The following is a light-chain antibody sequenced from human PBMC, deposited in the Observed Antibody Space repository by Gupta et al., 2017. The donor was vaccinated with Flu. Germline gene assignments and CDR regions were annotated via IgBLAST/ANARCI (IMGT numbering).Light chain of an antibody. CDR3: QQEVNEPAKDT. CDR1: QSVSSNY. CDR2: DAS. Sequence: LSLSPGERATLSCRASQSVSSNYLSWYKQKVGHAPRLLIYDASTRAAGITDRFSGSGCGTDFTLTISRREPEDFAVYYCQQEVNEPAKDTFGQGTQLEIK. V-gene: IGKV3-20*01. J-gene: IGKJ5*01.